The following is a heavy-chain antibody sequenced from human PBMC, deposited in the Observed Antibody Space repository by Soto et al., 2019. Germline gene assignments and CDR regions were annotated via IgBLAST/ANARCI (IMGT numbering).Heavy chain of an antibody. V-gene: IGHV3-23*01. CDR2: ITGSGGST. J-gene: IGHJ4*02. D-gene: IGHD4-17*01. CDR3: AKGWMATVTYSDY. CDR1: GFTFSNYA. Sequence: EMQLLQSGGGLVQPGGSLRLSCAASGFTFSNYATSWVRQAPGKGLEWVSAITGSGGSTFYADSVKGRFTISRDNSENTLLLQMNGLRVEDTAMYYCAKGWMATVTYSDYWGQGTLVTVSS.